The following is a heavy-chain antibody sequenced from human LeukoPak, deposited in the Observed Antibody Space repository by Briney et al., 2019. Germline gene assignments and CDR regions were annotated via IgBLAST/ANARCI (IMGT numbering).Heavy chain of an antibody. CDR2: IYYSGST. V-gene: IGHV4-39*01. Sequence: PSETLSLTCTVSGGSISSSSYYWGWIRQPPGKGLEWIGSIYYSGSTYYNPSVKSRVTISVDTSKNQFSLKLSSVTAADTAVYYCARLRGNTYYDILTGFYFDYWGQGTLVTVSS. CDR1: GGSISSSSYY. J-gene: IGHJ4*02. D-gene: IGHD3-9*01. CDR3: ARLRGNTYYDILTGFYFDY.